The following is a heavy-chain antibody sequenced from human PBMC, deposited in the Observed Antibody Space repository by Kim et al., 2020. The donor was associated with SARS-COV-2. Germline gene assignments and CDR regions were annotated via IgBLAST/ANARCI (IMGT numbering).Heavy chain of an antibody. CDR1: GFTFSRHW. CDR2: INQDGSQS. J-gene: IGHJ4*02. CDR3: ATEYSSGWSWEFDS. D-gene: IGHD6-19*01. Sequence: GGSLRLSCVAYGFTFSRHWMTWVRQTPGKGLEWLVNINQDGSQSHYVDSVKGRFTISRDNAKNSVYLQLNSLRAEDTAMYFCATEYSSGWSWEFDSRGQGTLVTV. V-gene: IGHV3-7*01.